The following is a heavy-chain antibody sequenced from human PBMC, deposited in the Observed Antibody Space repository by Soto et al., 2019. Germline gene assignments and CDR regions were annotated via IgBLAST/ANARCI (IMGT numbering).Heavy chain of an antibody. CDR3: ATLTKYDILTGFYPC. Sequence: PGGSLRLSCAASGFTVNSNYMSWVRQAPGKGLEWVSVIYSDGSTYYADSVKGRFIISRDNSNNTLYFQMNSLRAEDTAVYYCATLTKYDILTGFYPCWGQGTLVTFSS. D-gene: IGHD3-9*01. CDR2: IYSDGST. J-gene: IGHJ4*02. CDR1: GFTVNSNY. V-gene: IGHV3-66*01.